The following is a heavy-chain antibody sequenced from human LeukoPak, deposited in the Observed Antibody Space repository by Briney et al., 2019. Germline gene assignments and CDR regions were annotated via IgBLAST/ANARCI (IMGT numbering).Heavy chain of an antibody. D-gene: IGHD3-16*01. Sequence: GGSLRLSCAASGFTFSDYSMNWVRQAPGRGLEWVSFISSVSGYIYYADSVKDRFTISRDNAWNSLYLQMNSLRAEDTAVYYCARDWRTQVLHPYYFEYWGQGVLVTVSS. CDR3: ARDWRTQVLHPYYFEY. V-gene: IGHV3-21*01. CDR2: ISSVSGYI. J-gene: IGHJ4*02. CDR1: GFTFSDYS.